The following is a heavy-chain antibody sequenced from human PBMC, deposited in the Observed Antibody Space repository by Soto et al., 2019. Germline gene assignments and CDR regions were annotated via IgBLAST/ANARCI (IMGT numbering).Heavy chain of an antibody. V-gene: IGHV4-39*01. Sequence: SETLSLTCPVSSASISRSSYTWGWIRQPPGKGLEWIGSIYYSGSTYYNPSLKSRVTISVDTSKNQFSLKLSSVTAADTAVYYCASLSNIDYWGQGTLVTVS. J-gene: IGHJ4*02. CDR3: ASLSNIDY. CDR2: IYYSGST. CDR1: SASISRSSYT.